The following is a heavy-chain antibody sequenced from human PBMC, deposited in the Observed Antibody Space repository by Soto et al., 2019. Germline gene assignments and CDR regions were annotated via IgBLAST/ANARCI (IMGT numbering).Heavy chain of an antibody. CDR1: GYPFPSYG. V-gene: IGHV1-18*04. Sequence: AAVKVCYKDSGYPFPSYGISWVRQAPGQGLEWMGWISTYNGNTNYAQKPQGRGTMTTATSTSTAYMELRCRRSDDTAVYYCARAEVLWFGELASFDPWGHGTLVTVSS. CDR3: ARAEVLWFGELASFDP. D-gene: IGHD3-10*01. J-gene: IGHJ5*02. CDR2: ISTYNGNT.